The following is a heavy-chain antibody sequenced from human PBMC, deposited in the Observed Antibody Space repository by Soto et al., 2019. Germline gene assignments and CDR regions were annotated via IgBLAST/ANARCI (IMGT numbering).Heavy chain of an antibody. CDR3: ARDRGRKRGYCSGGSCSLLDP. J-gene: IGHJ5*02. D-gene: IGHD2-15*01. CDR2: IWYDGSNK. V-gene: IGHV3-33*01. CDR1: GFTFSSYG. Sequence: GGSLRLSCAASGFTFSSYGMHWVRQAPGKGLEWVAVIWYDGSNKYYADSVKGRFTISRDNSKNTLYLQMNSLRAEDTAVYYCARDRGRKRGYCSGGSCSLLDPWGQGTLVTVSS.